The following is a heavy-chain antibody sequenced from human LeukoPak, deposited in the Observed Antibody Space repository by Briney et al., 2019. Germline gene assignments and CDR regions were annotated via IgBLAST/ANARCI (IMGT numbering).Heavy chain of an antibody. CDR1: GFTVSSNY. CDR2: IYSGGST. Sequence: PGGSLRLTCAASGFTVSSNYMSWVRQAPGKGLEWVSVIYSGGSTYYADSVKGRFTISRDNSKNTLYLQMNSLRAEDTDVYYCAKDYYDSSGYQYLYYYYYGMDVWGQGTTVTVSS. J-gene: IGHJ6*02. CDR3: AKDYYDSSGYQYLYYYYYGMDV. V-gene: IGHV3-53*01. D-gene: IGHD3-22*01.